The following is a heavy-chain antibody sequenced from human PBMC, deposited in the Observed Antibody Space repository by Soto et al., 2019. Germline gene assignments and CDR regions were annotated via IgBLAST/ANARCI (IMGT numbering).Heavy chain of an antibody. CDR3: ARGLRYFDWLFDY. D-gene: IGHD3-9*01. J-gene: IGHJ4*02. Sequence: GGSLRLSCAASGFTFSSYWMSWVRQAPGKGLEWVANIKQDGSEKYYVDSVKGRFTISRDNAKNSLYLQMNSLRAEDTAVYYCARGLRYFDWLFDYWGQGTLVTVSS. CDR1: GFTFSSYW. CDR2: IKQDGSEK. V-gene: IGHV3-7*03.